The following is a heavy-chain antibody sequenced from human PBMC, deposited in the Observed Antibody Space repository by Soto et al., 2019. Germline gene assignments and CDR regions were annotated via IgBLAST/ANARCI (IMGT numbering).Heavy chain of an antibody. CDR3: TRDSGWFDP. V-gene: IGHV4-39*02. Sequence: SETLYLTCTVSGGSIRVTDYFWGWIRQPPGKALEWIASIYHSGSTYYNPSLKSRVTMSIDTSNNQFALTLNSVSAADTAVYFCTRDSGWFDPWGQGTLVTVSS. CDR1: GGSIRVTDYF. J-gene: IGHJ5*02. CDR2: IYHSGST. D-gene: IGHD7-27*01.